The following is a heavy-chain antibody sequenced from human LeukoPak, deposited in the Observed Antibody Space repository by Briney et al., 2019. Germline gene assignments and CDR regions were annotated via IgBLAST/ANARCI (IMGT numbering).Heavy chain of an antibody. CDR3: ARDVAFDI. V-gene: IGHV3-21*01. CDR2: ISSSGSYI. Sequence: GGSLRPSCAASGFTFSSYSMNWVRQAPGKGLEWVSSISSSGSYIYYADSVKGRFTISRDNAKNSLYLQMNSLRAEDTAVYYCARDVAFDIWGQGTMVTVSS. CDR1: GFTFSSYS. J-gene: IGHJ3*02.